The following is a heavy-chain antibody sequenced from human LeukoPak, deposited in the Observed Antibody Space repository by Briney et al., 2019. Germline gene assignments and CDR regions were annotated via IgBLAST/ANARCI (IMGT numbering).Heavy chain of an antibody. D-gene: IGHD6-13*01. CDR3: ARGQQLVQGGFDY. J-gene: IGHJ4*02. V-gene: IGHV4-59*01. Sequence: SETLSLTCTVSGGSTSSYYWSWIRQPPGKGLEWIGYIYYSGSTNYNPSLKSRVTISVDTSKNQFSLKLSSVTAADTAVYYCARGQQLVQGGFDYWGQGTLVTVSS. CDR1: GGSTSSYY. CDR2: IYYSGST.